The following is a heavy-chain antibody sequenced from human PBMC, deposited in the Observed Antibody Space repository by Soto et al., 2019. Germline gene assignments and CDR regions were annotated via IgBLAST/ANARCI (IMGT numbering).Heavy chain of an antibody. D-gene: IGHD1-26*01. CDR3: AKDRGSYGIDY. Sequence: GGSLRLSCAASGFTFSSYGMHWVRQAPGKGLEWAAVISYDGSNKYYADSVKGRFTISRDNSKNTLYLQMNSLRAEDTAVYYCAKDRGSYGIDYWGQGTLVTVSS. CDR2: ISYDGSNK. V-gene: IGHV3-30*18. CDR1: GFTFSSYG. J-gene: IGHJ4*02.